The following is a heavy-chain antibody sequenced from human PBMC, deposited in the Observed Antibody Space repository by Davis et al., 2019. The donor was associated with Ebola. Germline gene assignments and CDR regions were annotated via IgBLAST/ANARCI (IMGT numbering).Heavy chain of an antibody. J-gene: IGHJ4*02. CDR2: ISSSSSYT. Sequence: GESLKISCAASGFTFSDYYMSWIRQAPGKGLEWVLYISSSSSYTNYADSVKGRFTISRDNAKNSLYLQMNSLRAEDTAVYYCARGGYGDYHTDYWGQGTLVTVSS. V-gene: IGHV3-11*06. CDR3: ARGGYGDYHTDY. CDR1: GFTFSDYY. D-gene: IGHD4-17*01.